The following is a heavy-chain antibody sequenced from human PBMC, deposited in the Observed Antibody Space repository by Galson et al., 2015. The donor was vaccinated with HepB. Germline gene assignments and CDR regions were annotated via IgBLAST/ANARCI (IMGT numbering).Heavy chain of an antibody. Sequence: SVKVSCKASGGTFSSYTISWVRQAPGQGLEWMGRIIPILGIANYAQKFQGRVTITADKSTSTAYMELSSLRSEDTAVYYCAVTQFGELLYGWFDPWGQGTLVTVSS. J-gene: IGHJ5*02. V-gene: IGHV1-69*02. CDR1: GGTFSSYT. CDR3: AVTQFGELLYGWFDP. CDR2: IIPILGIA. D-gene: IGHD3-10*01.